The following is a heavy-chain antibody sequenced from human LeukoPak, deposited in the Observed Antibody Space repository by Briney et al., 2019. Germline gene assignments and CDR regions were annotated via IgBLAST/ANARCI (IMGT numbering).Heavy chain of an antibody. J-gene: IGHJ3*02. CDR1: GGSVTTSSFY. CDR3: AKSGPAAGRPDAFDI. V-gene: IGHV4-39*07. Sequence: LETLSLTCTLSGGSVTTSSFYWAWIRQPPGKGLECIGTIYYSGITYYHSSLKSRVTISVDTSKNQFSLKLNSVTAADTAVYFCAKSGPAAGRPDAFDIWGQGTMVTVSS. CDR2: IYYSGIT. D-gene: IGHD2-2*01.